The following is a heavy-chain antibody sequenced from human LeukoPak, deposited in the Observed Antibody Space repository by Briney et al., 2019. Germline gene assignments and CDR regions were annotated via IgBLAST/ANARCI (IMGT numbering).Heavy chain of an antibody. J-gene: IGHJ4*02. V-gene: IGHV4-30-2*01. Sequence: PSETLSLTCAVSGGSISSGGYSWSWIRQPPGKGLEWIGYIYHSGSTYYNPSLKSRVTISVDRSKNQFSLKLSSVTAADTAVYYCYGDYADYWGQGTLVTVSS. D-gene: IGHD4-17*01. CDR2: IYHSGST. CDR1: GGSISSGGYS. CDR3: YGDYADY.